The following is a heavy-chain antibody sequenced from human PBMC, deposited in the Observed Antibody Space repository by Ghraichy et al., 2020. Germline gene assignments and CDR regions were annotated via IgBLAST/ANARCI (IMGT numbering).Heavy chain of an antibody. Sequence: LSLTCAASGFTFSSYSMNWVRQAPGKGLEWVSSISSSSSYIYYADSVKGRFTISRDNAKNSLYLQMNSLRAEDTAVYYCASLFTNPYYYYGMDVWGQGTTVTVSS. V-gene: IGHV3-21*01. J-gene: IGHJ6*02. D-gene: IGHD3-10*02. CDR1: GFTFSSYS. CDR2: ISSSSSYI. CDR3: ASLFTNPYYYYGMDV.